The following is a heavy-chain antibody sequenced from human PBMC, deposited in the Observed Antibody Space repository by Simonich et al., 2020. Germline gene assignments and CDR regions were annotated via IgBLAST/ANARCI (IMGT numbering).Heavy chain of an antibody. CDR2: INPNRGCK. V-gene: IGHV1-2*02. CDR3: ARDPVVPAAIRNAFDI. D-gene: IGHD2-2*01. Sequence: QVQLVQSGAEVKKPGASVKVSCKASGYTFTGYYMHWVRQAPGQGLECRGWINPNRGCKNYAQKCQGRVTMTRDTSISTAYMELSRLRSDDTAVYYCARDPVVPAAIRNAFDIWGQGTMVTVSS. J-gene: IGHJ3*02. CDR1: GYTFTGYY.